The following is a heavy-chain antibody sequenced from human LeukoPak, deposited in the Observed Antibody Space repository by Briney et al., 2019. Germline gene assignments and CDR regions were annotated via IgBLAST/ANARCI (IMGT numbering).Heavy chain of an antibody. D-gene: IGHD3-10*01. V-gene: IGHV4-34*01. CDR1: GGSFSGYY. CDR3: ARARDRWSGTMVRGVIGGYDP. Sequence: SETLSLTCAVYGGSFSGYYWSWIRQPPGKGLEWIGEINHSGSTNYNPSLKSRVTISVDTSKNQFSLKLSSVTAADTAVYYCARARDRWSGTMVRGVIGGYDPWGQGTLVTVSS. CDR2: INHSGST. J-gene: IGHJ5*02.